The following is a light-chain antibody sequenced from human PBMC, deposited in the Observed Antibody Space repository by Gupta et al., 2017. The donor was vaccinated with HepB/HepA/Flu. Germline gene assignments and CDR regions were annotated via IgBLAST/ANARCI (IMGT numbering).Light chain of an antibody. CDR3: ATWDDSLNGVI. J-gene: IGLJ2*01. V-gene: IGLV1-36*01. CDR1: SSNTGNNA. CDR2: SNN. Sequence: QSVLTQPPSVSEVPGQRVTISCPGSSSNTGNNAVNWYQQLPGAAPRLIIYSNNMRPSAVSDRFSGSKSGTSASLAIRGLQSEDEAHYYCATWDDSLNGVIFGGGTQLTVL.